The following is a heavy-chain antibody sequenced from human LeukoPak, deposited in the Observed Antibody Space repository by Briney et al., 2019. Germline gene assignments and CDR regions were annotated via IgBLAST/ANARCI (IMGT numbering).Heavy chain of an antibody. Sequence: PGGSLRLSCAASGFTFSSYAMSWVRQAPGKGLEWVSAISGSGGSTYYADSVKGRFTISRDNSKNTLYLQMNSLRAEDTAVYYCARIVVAATGVGAFDIWGQGTMVTVSS. CDR3: ARIVVAATGVGAFDI. J-gene: IGHJ3*02. CDR1: GFTFSSYA. CDR2: ISGSGGST. D-gene: IGHD2-15*01. V-gene: IGHV3-23*01.